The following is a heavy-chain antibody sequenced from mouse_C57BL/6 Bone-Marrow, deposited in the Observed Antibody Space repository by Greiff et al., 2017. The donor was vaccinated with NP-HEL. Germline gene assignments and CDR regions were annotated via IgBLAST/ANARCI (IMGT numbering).Heavy chain of an antibody. CDR2: IYPGNSDT. V-gene: IGHV1-5*01. J-gene: IGHJ4*01. Sequence: VQLQQSGTVLARPGASVKMSCKTSGYTFTSYCMPWVTQSPGQGLEWIGAIYPGNSDTSYNQKFKRMAKLTAVTSASTAYMELSSLTNEDSAVYYSTRSGIYYGYAMDYWGQGTSVTVSS. CDR1: GYTFTSYC. CDR3: TRSGIYYGYAMDY. D-gene: IGHD2-1*01.